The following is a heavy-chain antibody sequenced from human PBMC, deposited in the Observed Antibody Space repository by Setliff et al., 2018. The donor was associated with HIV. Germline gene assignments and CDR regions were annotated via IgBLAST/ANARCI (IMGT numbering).Heavy chain of an antibody. D-gene: IGHD3-22*01. V-gene: IGHV3-7*03. Sequence: PGGSLRLSCAASEFTFSGHWMSWVHQAPGKGLEWVANIKQDGSEKNYVDFAKGRFTISRDNAKNSLYLQMNSLRAEDTAVYYCARTYYYDASGYYRPFDIWGQGTMVTVSS. CDR2: IKQDGSEK. J-gene: IGHJ3*02. CDR3: ARTYYYDASGYYRPFDI. CDR1: EFTFSGHW.